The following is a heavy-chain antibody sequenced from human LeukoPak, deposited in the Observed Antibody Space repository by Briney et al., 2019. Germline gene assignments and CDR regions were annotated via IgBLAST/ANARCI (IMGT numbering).Heavy chain of an antibody. CDR1: GFTFNSYW. CDR2: INPDGSGK. D-gene: IGHD3-10*01. V-gene: IGHV3-7*01. J-gene: IGHJ1*01. Sequence: GGSLRLSCAASGFTFNSYWMIWVRQAPGKGLEWVANINPDGSGKYYVDSVKGRFTISRDNAKNSLYLQMNTLRDEDTAVYYCVRDGAVVTSGSYPWRYFQYWGQGTLVTVSS. CDR3: VRDGAVVTSGSYPWRYFQY.